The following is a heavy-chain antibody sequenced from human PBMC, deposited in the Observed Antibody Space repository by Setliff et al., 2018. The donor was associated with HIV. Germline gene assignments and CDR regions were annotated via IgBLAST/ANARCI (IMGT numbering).Heavy chain of an antibody. J-gene: IGHJ6*02. CDR3: SRSGVPPYYYGMDV. D-gene: IGHD3-10*01. CDR1: GFTFTTYY. Sequence: VASVKVSCKASGFTFTTYYMHWVRQAPGQGLEWMGIINPSGGSTTYAQKFQGRVTMTRDTSTSTVYMELRSLKADDTGIYYCSRSGVPPYYYGMDVWGQGTTVTV. CDR2: INPSGGST. V-gene: IGHV1-46*01.